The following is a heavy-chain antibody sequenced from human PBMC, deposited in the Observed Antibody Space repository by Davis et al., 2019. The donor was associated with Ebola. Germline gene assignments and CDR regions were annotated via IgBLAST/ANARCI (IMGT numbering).Heavy chain of an antibody. CDR2: ISYDGSRR. CDR1: GFTFSSFG. V-gene: IGHV3-30*12. CDR3: TDYYYYGMDV. Sequence: GESLKISCAASGFTFSSFGMHWVRQAPGKGLEWVAVISYDGSRRYYADSVKGRFTISRDNSKNTMYLQMNSLRAEDTAVYYCTDYYYYGMDVWGQGTTVTVSS. J-gene: IGHJ6*02.